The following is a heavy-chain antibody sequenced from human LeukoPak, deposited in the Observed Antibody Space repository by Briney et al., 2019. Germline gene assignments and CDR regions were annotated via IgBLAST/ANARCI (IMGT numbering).Heavy chain of an antibody. Sequence: GASVKVSCKASGGTFSSYAISWVRQAPGKGLEWMGGIIPIFGTANYAQKFQGRVTITTDESTSTAYMELSSLRSEDTAVYYCARVGYGGGASDIWGQGTMVTVSS. CDR1: GGTFSSYA. J-gene: IGHJ3*02. CDR3: ARVGYGGGASDI. V-gene: IGHV1-69*05. D-gene: IGHD6-13*01. CDR2: IIPIFGTA.